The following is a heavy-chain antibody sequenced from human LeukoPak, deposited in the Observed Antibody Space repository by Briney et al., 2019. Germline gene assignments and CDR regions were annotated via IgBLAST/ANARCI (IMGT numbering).Heavy chain of an antibody. CDR3: AKGPEHSSGWPIVAVY. J-gene: IGHJ4*02. V-gene: IGHV3-30*02. CDR2: IRYDGSNK. D-gene: IGHD6-19*01. Sequence: GGSLRLSCAASGFTFSSYGMHWVRQAPGKGLEWVAFIRYDGSNKYYADSVKGRFTISRDNSKNTLYLQMNSLRAEDTAVYYCAKGPEHSSGWPIVAVYWGQGTLVTVSS. CDR1: GFTFSSYG.